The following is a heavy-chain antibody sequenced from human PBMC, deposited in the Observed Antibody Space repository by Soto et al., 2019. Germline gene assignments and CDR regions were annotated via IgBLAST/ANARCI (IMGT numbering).Heavy chain of an antibody. CDR2: ISSGGST. CDR1: GGSIKSYY. Sequence: QVPLQGSGPGLVRPSETLSLTCSVSGGSIKSYYWSWIRQPAGKGLEWIGRISSGGSTIYNPSLKSLVTISVDTSRNQFSLRLTSVTAADTAIYYCVRDAYPSWFDFWCQGTLVTVSS. CDR3: VRDAYPSWFDF. J-gene: IGHJ5*01. V-gene: IGHV4-4*07.